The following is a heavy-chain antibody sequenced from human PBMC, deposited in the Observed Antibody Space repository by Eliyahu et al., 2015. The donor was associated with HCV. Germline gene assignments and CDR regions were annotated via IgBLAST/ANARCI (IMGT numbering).Heavy chain of an antibody. CDR3: ATYYDKLLWYGASRYDAFDL. D-gene: IGHD3-10*01. CDR2: VNSVGDII. CDR1: RFXFXXYE. J-gene: IGHJ3*01. Sequence: EVQLVESGGGLVQPGGSLXLSCVASRFXFXXYEMNWVRQAPGKGPAWISYVNSVGDIIYFADSVKGRFAISRDNAKNSLFLQMNSLRAEDTAVYYCATYYDKLLWYGASRYDAFDLWGQGTMVTVSS. V-gene: IGHV3-48*03.